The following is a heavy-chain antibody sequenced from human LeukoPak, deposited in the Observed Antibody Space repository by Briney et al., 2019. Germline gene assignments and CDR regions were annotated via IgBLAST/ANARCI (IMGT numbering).Heavy chain of an antibody. CDR2: INPSGGST. Sequence: GASVKVSCKASGYTFTSYYMHWVRQAPGQGLEWMGIINPSGGSTSYAKKFQGRVTMTRDTSTSTVYMELSSLRSEDTAVYYCARDGVVWQLVSYYYYYYMDVWGKGTTVTVSS. CDR3: ARDGVVWQLVSYYYYYYMDV. V-gene: IGHV1-46*01. J-gene: IGHJ6*03. CDR1: GYTFTSYY. D-gene: IGHD6-6*01.